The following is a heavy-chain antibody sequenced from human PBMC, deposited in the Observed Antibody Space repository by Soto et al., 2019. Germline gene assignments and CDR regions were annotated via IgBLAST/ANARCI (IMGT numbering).Heavy chain of an antibody. J-gene: IGHJ1*01. D-gene: IGHD3-10*01. CDR2: IRDKADSYTT. CDR3: AAIRGVVGY. Sequence: EVQLVESGGGLVQPGGSLRLSCAASGFTFSDHHMDWVRQAPGKGLEWVGRIRDKADSYTTEYAASVKGRFTISRDDSRNSMYLQMNSLKTEDTAVYYCAAIRGVVGYLGQGTLVTVSA. CDR1: GFTFSDHH. V-gene: IGHV3-72*01.